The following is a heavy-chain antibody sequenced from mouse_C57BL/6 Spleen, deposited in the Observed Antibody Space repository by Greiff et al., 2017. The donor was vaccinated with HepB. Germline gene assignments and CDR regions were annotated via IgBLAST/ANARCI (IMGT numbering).Heavy chain of an antibody. CDR1: GYTFTSYW. CDR3: AGGSDDPAY. V-gene: IGHV1-50*01. D-gene: IGHD2-12*01. J-gene: IGHJ3*01. CDR2: IDPSDSYT. Sequence: QVQLQQPGAELVKPGASVKLSCKASGYTFTSYWMQWVKQRPGQGLEWIGEIDPSDSYTNYNQKFKGKATLTVDTSSSTAYMQLSSLTSEDSAVYYCAGGSDDPAYWGQGTLVTVSA.